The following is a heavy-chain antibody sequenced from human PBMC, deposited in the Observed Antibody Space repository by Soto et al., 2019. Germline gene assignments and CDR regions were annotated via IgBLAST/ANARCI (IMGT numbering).Heavy chain of an antibody. CDR2: ISPNNGNA. Sequence: GFSVKVSCKXSGYTFTSYGISWVRQAPGQGLEWMGRISPNNGNANYAQKFQGRATITADKSTSTAYMELSSLRSEDTAVYYCARGYSSSWSDYFDYWGQGTLVTVSS. V-gene: IGHV1-69*04. J-gene: IGHJ4*02. CDR1: GYTFTSYG. D-gene: IGHD6-13*01. CDR3: ARGYSSSWSDYFDY.